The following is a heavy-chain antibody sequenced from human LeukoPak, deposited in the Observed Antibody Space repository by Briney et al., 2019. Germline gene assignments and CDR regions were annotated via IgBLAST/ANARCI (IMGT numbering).Heavy chain of an antibody. CDR3: AKYGLGSGIQVWGDFGMDV. D-gene: IGHD5-18*01. J-gene: IGHJ6*02. CDR1: GVTLSTYA. CDR2: ISSSGSGDNT. V-gene: IGHV3-23*01. Sequence: GGSLRLSWAASGVTLSTYAMSWARQAPGQGLEWVSGISSSGSGDNTYYADSVKGRFTIFRDSSKNTLFLHMNTLRAEDTAIYYCAKYGLGSGIQVWGDFGMDVWGQGTTVTVSS.